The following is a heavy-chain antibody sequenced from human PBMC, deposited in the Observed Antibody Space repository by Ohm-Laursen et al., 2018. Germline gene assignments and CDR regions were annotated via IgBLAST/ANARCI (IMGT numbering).Heavy chain of an antibody. J-gene: IGHJ6*02. CDR1: GFTFSSYG. Sequence: SLRLSCAASGFTFSSYGMHWVRQAPGKGLEWVAVISYDGSNKYYADSVKGRFTISRDNSKNTLYLQMNSLRAEDTAVYYCARRGRASSTSRNYYGMDVWGQGTTVTVSS. CDR2: ISYDGSNK. V-gene: IGHV3-30*03. CDR3: ARRGRASSTSRNYYGMDV. D-gene: IGHD2-2*01.